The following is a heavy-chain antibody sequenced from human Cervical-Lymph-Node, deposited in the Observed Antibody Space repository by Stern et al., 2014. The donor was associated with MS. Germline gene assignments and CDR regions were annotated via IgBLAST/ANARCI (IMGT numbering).Heavy chain of an antibody. J-gene: IGHJ5*02. D-gene: IGHD3-9*01. V-gene: IGHV1-2*02. CDR2: INPKTGAT. CDR3: AKSGATFDSLLHNCFDP. Sequence: VQLVESGAEAKKPGASVSVSCMASGYTFTDYYVHWVRQAPGQGLEWMGWINPKTGATHYAQRFQGRVTITRDTSTTTVYMELNRLRSDDTALYYCAKSGATFDSLLHNCFDPWGQGTLVTVSS. CDR1: GYTFTDYY.